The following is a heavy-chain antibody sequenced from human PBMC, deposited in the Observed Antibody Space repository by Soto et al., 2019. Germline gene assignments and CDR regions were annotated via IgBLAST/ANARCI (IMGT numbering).Heavy chain of an antibody. Sequence: PGGSLRLSCAASGFTFSSYSMNWVRQAPGKGLEWVSSISSSSSYIYYADSVKGRFTISRDNAKNSLYLQMNSLRAEDTAVYYCARGIVVVPDAFDIWGQGTMVTVSS. V-gene: IGHV3-21*01. CDR3: ARGIVVVPDAFDI. CDR2: ISSSSSYI. D-gene: IGHD2-21*01. CDR1: GFTFSSYS. J-gene: IGHJ3*02.